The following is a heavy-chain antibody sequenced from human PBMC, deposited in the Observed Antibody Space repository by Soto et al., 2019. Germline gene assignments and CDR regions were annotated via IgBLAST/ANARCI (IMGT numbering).Heavy chain of an antibody. CDR2: CIPIFVTA. Sequence: QVQLWQLGPEVKNPGSSVKVPSKVFGGTLTGYLITWFGQAPGQGFGGLGGCIPIFVTATYAQKFQGRVTITADESTSTAYMELSSLRSEDTAVYYCARDTVPDYDLDYYYYGMDVWGQGTTVTVSS. D-gene: IGHD4-17*01. CDR1: GGTLTGYL. CDR3: ARDTVPDYDLDYYYYGMDV. J-gene: IGHJ6*02. V-gene: IGHV1-69*12.